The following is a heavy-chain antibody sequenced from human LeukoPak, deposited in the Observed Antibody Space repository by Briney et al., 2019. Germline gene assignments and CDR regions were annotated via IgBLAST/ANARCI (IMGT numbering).Heavy chain of an antibody. CDR3: ARLFPGIAVAGLYNWFDP. D-gene: IGHD6-19*01. CDR1: GGSISSSSYY. V-gene: IGHV4-39*01. J-gene: IGHJ5*02. CDR2: IYESGST. Sequence: SETLSLTCTVSGGSISSSSYYWGWIRQPPRKGLEWIGSIYESGSTYYNPSLRSRVTISVGTSMNQFSLKLSSVTAADTAVYSSARLFPGIAVAGLYNWFDPRGPRTLVTASS.